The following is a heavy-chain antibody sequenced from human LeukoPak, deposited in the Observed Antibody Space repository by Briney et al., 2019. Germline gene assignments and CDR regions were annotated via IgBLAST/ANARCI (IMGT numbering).Heavy chain of an antibody. J-gene: IGHJ4*02. CDR2: INHSGST. V-gene: IGHV4-34*01. Sequence: SESLSLSCTVSGGSISSYYWSWIRQPPGNGLEWIGEINHSGSTNYNPSLKSRVTISVDTSKNQFSLKLSSVTAADTAVYYCARGYYDSSGYYFRFRYYFDYWGQGTLVTVSS. D-gene: IGHD3-22*01. CDR1: GGSISSYY. CDR3: ARGYYDSSGYYFRFRYYFDY.